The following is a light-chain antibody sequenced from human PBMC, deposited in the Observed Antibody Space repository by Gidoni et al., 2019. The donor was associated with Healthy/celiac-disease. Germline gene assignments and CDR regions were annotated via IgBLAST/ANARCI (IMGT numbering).Light chain of an antibody. CDR3: QQYNNWPLYT. CDR1: QIVSSN. Sequence: EIVMTQSPATLSVSPGERATLSCRASQIVSSNLAWYQQKPGQAPRLLIYGASTRATGIPARFSGSGSGTEFTLTISSLQSEDFAVYYCQQYNNWPLYTFXQXTKLEIK. CDR2: GAS. J-gene: IGKJ2*01. V-gene: IGKV3-15*01.